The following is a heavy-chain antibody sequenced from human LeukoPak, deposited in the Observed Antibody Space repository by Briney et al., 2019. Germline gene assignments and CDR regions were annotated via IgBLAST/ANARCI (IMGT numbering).Heavy chain of an antibody. J-gene: IGHJ4*02. Sequence: PGGSLRLSCAASGFTFSSYGMHWVRQAPGKGLEWVAFIRYDGSNKYYADSVKGRFTISRDNSKNTLYLQMNSLRAEDTAVYYCAKGPSHRGTIFGDYWGQGTLVTVSS. V-gene: IGHV3-30*02. CDR2: IRYDGSNK. CDR3: AKGPSHRGTIFGDY. D-gene: IGHD3-3*01. CDR1: GFTFSSYG.